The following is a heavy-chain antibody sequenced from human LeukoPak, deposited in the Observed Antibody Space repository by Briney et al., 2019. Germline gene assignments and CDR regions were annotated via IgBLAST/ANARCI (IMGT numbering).Heavy chain of an antibody. CDR1: GYTFTGYY. D-gene: IGHD3-10*01. CDR3: AIPQVRGVIITSFDY. CDR2: INPNSGGT. Sequence: ASVKVSCKASGYTFTGYYMHWVRQAPGQGLEWMGWINPNSGGTNYAQKFQGRVTMTRDTSISTAYMELSRLRSDDTAVYYCAIPQVRGVIITSFDYWGQGTLVTVSS. V-gene: IGHV1-2*02. J-gene: IGHJ4*02.